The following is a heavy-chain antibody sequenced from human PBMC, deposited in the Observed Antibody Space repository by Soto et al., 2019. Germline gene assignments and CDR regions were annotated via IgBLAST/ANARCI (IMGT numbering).Heavy chain of an antibody. J-gene: IGHJ3*02. CDR3: TRENIENSDGLYDAFDI. CDR2: MNPKSGGA. V-gene: IGHV1-2*06. Sequence: GASVKVSCKTSGYTFTDYYTHWVRQAPGQGLEWMGRMNPKSGGAYFAQKFQGRVTLTRDTSIGTAYIEVNSLTSDDTAVNFCTRENIENSDGLYDAFDIWGQGTTVTVSS. D-gene: IGHD5-18*01. CDR1: GYTFTDYY.